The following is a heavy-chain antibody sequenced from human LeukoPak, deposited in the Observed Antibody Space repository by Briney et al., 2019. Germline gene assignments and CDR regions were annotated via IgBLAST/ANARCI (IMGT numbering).Heavy chain of an antibody. V-gene: IGHV1-8*01. CDR3: VRDGEGVAISVNYWFDP. D-gene: IGHD3-10*01. CDR2: MNPNNGNT. Sequence: ASVKVSCKASGFTFTSYDINWVRQASGQGLEWMGWMNPNNGNTGYAQKFQGRVTMTRDTSTSTAYMELRGLRSEGTAVYYCVRDGEGVAISVNYWFDPWGQGTLVTVSS. CDR1: GFTFTSYD. J-gene: IGHJ5*01.